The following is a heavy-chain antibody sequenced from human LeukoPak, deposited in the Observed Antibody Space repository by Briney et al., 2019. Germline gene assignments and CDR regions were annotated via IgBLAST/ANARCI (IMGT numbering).Heavy chain of an antibody. CDR3: ARPLTALYCSGGSCTHDAFDI. V-gene: IGHV1-46*01. CDR2: INPSGGST. CDR1: GYTFTSYY. Sequence: ASVKVSCKASGYTFTSYYMHWVRQAPGQGLEWMGIINPSGGSTSYAQKFQGRVTMTRDTSTSTVYMELSSLRSDDTAVYYCARPLTALYCSGGSCTHDAFDIWGQGTLVTVSS. J-gene: IGHJ3*02. D-gene: IGHD2-15*01.